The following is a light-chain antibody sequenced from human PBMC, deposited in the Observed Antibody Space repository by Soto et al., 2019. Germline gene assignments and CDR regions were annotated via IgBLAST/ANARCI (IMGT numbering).Light chain of an antibody. CDR2: EVS. CDR3: TSYTSSSTPV. V-gene: IGLV2-14*01. Sequence: QSALTQPASVSGSPGQSITISCTGTSSDVGGYNLVSWYQHHPGKDPKLMIYEVSNRPSGVSNRFSGSKSGNTASLTISGLQAEDEADYYCTSYTSSSTPVFGTGTKVTVL. CDR1: SSDVGGYNL. J-gene: IGLJ1*01.